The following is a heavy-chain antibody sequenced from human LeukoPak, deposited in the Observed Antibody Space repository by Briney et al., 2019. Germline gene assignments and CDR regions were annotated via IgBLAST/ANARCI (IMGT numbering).Heavy chain of an antibody. V-gene: IGHV1-69*04. D-gene: IGHD3-9*01. Sequence: SVKVSCKASGGTFSSYAISWVRQAPGQGLEWMGRIIPILGIANYAQKFQGRVTITADKSTSTAYMELSSLGSEDTAVYYCARSRDILTFDYWGQGTLVTVSS. J-gene: IGHJ4*02. CDR2: IIPILGIA. CDR3: ARSRDILTFDY. CDR1: GGTFSSYA.